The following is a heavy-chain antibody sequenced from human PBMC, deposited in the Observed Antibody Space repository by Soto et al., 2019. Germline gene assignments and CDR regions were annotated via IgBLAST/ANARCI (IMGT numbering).Heavy chain of an antibody. V-gene: IGHV5-51*01. Sequence: PGESLKISCEVSGYSFTSRWIAWVRQMPGKGLEWMGMIYPGDSDTRYSPSFEGQVTISADKSITTAYLQWSSLKGSDTAMYFCARARNYSNYDYWGQGTLVTVSS. D-gene: IGHD4-4*01. J-gene: IGHJ4*02. CDR3: ARARNYSNYDY. CDR2: IYPGDSDT. CDR1: GYSFTSRW.